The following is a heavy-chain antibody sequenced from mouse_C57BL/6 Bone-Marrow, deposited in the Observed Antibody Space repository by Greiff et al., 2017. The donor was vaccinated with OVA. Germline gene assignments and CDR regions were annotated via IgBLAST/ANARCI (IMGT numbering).Heavy chain of an antibody. J-gene: IGHJ4*01. CDR3: TRPLLLLWNYYAMDY. D-gene: IGHD1-1*01. Sequence: EVKLMESGGGLVQPGGSMKLSCAASGFTFSDAWMDWVRQSPEKGLEWVAEIRNKANNHATYYAESVKGRFTISRDDSKSSVYLQMNSLRAEDTGIYYCTRPLLLLWNYYAMDYWGQGTSVTVSS. CDR2: IRNKANNHAT. V-gene: IGHV6-6*01. CDR1: GFTFSDAW.